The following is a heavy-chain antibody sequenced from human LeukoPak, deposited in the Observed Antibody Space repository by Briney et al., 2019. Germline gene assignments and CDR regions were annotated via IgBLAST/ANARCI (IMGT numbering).Heavy chain of an antibody. CDR3: ARLYYCGGDCYAGVWYFDL. CDR1: GGSISSSNW. V-gene: IGHV4-4*02. Sequence: KPSGTLSLTCAVSGGSISSSNWWSWVRQPPGKGLEWIGEIYHSGSTNYNPSLKSRVTISVDKSKNQFSLKLSSVTAADTAVYYCARLYYCGGDCYAGVWYFDLWGRGTLVTVSS. J-gene: IGHJ2*01. D-gene: IGHD2-21*02. CDR2: IYHSGST.